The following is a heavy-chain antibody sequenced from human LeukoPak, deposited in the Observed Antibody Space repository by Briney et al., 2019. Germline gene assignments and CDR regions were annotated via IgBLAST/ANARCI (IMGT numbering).Heavy chain of an antibody. V-gene: IGHV1-18*01. Sequence: ASVKVSCKASGYTFTSYGTSWVRQAPGQGLEWMGWISAYNGNTNYAQKLQGRVTMTTDTSTSTAYMELRSLRSDDTAVYYCARERRIWGVTPLDVWGQGTTVTVSS. CDR2: ISAYNGNT. D-gene: IGHD3-10*01. CDR1: GYTFTSYG. CDR3: ARERRIWGVTPLDV. J-gene: IGHJ6*02.